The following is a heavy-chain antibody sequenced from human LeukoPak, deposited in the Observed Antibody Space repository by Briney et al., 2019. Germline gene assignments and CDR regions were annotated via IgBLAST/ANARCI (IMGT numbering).Heavy chain of an antibody. CDR2: INSSSSTI. J-gene: IGHJ4*01. CDR1: GFIFTSYT. Sequence: GGSLRLSCAASGFIFTSYTMNGLRQAPGKGLEWVSYINSSSSTIYYADSVKGRLTMSRDNAENSLYLQMNSLRAEDTSVYYCARNFDSSGEASLVTVSS. V-gene: IGHV3-48*01. CDR3: ARNFDS. D-gene: IGHD2/OR15-2a*01.